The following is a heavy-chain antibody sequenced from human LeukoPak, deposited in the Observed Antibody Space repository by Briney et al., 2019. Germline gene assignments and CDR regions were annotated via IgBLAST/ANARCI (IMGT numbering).Heavy chain of an antibody. CDR3: ARDLGMVRGVMGQ. CDR1: GYNFNNYD. V-gene: IGHV1-18*01. J-gene: IGHJ4*02. D-gene: IGHD3-10*01. CDR2: ISAYNGNT. Sequence: ASVKVSCKASGYNFNNYDINWVRQAPGQGLEWMGWISAYNGNTNYAQKLQGRVTMTTDTSTSTAYMELRSLRSDDTAVYYCARDLGMVRGVMGQWGQGTLVTVSS.